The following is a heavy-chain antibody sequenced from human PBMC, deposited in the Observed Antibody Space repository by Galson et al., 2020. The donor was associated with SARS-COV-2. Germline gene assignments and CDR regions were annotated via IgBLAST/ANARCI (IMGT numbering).Heavy chain of an antibody. V-gene: IGHV4-39*07. CDR1: GGSISSSVYF. Sequence: ASETLSLTCTVSGGSISSSVYFWAWIRQPPGKGLEWIGSIYYSEKTYYNPSLKSRVTISVDTSKNQFSLRLSSVTAADTAVYYCARDTFNYYDSGTYPYYYFAMDVWGQGTTVTVSS. CDR2: IYYSEKT. CDR3: ARDTFNYYDSGTYPYYYFAMDV. J-gene: IGHJ6*02. D-gene: IGHD3-10*01.